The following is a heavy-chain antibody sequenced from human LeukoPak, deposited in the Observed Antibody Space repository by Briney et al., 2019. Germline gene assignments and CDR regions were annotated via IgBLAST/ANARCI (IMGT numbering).Heavy chain of an antibody. CDR1: GFKFHDYG. J-gene: IGHJ4*02. CDR2: ISWDTYVT. CDR3: AKDSYEYSSSGSYDY. V-gene: IGHV3-9*01. D-gene: IGHD6-6*01. Sequence: GGSLRLSCAASGFKFHDYGMNWVRQAPGKGPEWVAGISWDTYVTAYADSVKGRFSISRDNTKGSLFLQLNSLRAEDTAVYCCAKDSYEYSSSGSYDYWGQETLVTVSS.